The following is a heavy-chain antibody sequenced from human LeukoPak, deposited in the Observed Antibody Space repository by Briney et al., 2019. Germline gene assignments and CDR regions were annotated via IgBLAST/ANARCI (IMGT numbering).Heavy chain of an antibody. D-gene: IGHD4-23*01. J-gene: IGHJ4*02. CDR3: ARRAGGYSHPYDY. Sequence: GGSLRLSCAASGFTFSSYGMHWVRQAPGKGLEWVAVISYDGSNKYYADSVKGRFTISRDNSKNTLYLQMNSLSAEDTAVYYCARRAGGYSHPYDYWGQGILVTVSS. CDR1: GFTFSSYG. CDR2: ISYDGSNK. V-gene: IGHV3-30*03.